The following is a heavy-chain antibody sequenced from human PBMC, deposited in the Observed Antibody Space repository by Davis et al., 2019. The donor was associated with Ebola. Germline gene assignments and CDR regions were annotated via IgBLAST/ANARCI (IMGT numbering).Heavy chain of an antibody. D-gene: IGHD3-22*01. Sequence: GGSLRLSCKDSGNSFTSHWIVWVRQMPGKGLEWMGIIYPGDSDTRYSPSFLGQVIFSADKSISTAYLQWSSLKASDTATYYCARAPYYYDVSGFYVDYWGQGTLVTVSS. CDR2: IYPGDSDT. J-gene: IGHJ4*02. CDR3: ARAPYYYDVSGFYVDY. V-gene: IGHV5-51*01. CDR1: GNSFTSHW.